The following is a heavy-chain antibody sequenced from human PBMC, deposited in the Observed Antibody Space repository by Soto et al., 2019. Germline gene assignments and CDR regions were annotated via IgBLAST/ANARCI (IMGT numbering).Heavy chain of an antibody. Sequence: PGESLKISCKGSGYSFTSYWIGWVRQMPGKGLEWMGIIFPGDSDTRYSPSFHGQVTISADKSISTAYLQWSSLKASDTAIYYCARLAAAENYYYYYYMDVWGKGTTVTVSS. CDR2: IFPGDSDT. CDR1: GYSFTSYW. CDR3: ARLAAAENYYYYYYMDV. J-gene: IGHJ6*03. D-gene: IGHD6-13*01. V-gene: IGHV5-51*01.